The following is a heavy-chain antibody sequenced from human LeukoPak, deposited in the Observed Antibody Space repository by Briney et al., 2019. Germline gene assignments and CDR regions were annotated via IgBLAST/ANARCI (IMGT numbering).Heavy chain of an antibody. CDR2: IIPIFGTA. CDR1: GGTFSSYA. D-gene: IGHD4-17*01. CDR3: AYGDYGFDY. Sequence: VASVKVSCKASGGTFSSYAISWVRQAPGQGLEWMGRIIPIFGTANYAQKFQGRVTITTDESTSTAYMELSSLRSEDTAVYYCAYGDYGFDYWGQGTLLTVSS. J-gene: IGHJ4*02. V-gene: IGHV1-69*05.